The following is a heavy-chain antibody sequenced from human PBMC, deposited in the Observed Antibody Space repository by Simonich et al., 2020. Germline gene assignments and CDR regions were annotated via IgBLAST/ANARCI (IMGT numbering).Heavy chain of an antibody. CDR1: GFTFSSYG. CDR2: KWYEGSNK. Sequence: QVQLVESGGGVVQPGWSLRLSCAASGFTFSSYGMHWVRQAPGKWLERVAVKWYEGSNKYYADSVKGRFTISRDNSKNTLYLQMNSRRAEDTAVYYCARERTAAGEAFDYWGQGTLVTVSS. J-gene: IGHJ4*02. V-gene: IGHV3-33*01. CDR3: ARERTAAGEAFDY. D-gene: IGHD6-13*01.